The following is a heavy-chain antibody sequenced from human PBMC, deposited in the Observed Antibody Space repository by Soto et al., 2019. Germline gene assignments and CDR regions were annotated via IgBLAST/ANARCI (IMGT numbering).Heavy chain of an antibody. CDR2: LWYDASNK. CDR1: GFTFRTYG. D-gene: IGHD1-26*01. Sequence: VQLVESGGGVVQPGRSLRLSCAASGFTFRTYGMYWVRQAPGKGLEWVAGLWYDASNKYYADSVKGRFTISRDNSENTLYLKMNSLRAEDTALYYCARGRVDGGELDLWGQGTLVTVSS. V-gene: IGHV3-33*01. J-gene: IGHJ4*02. CDR3: ARGRVDGGELDL.